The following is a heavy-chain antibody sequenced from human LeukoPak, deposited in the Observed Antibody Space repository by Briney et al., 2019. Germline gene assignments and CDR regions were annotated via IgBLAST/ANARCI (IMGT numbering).Heavy chain of an antibody. CDR3: ARNQAVAANRGASDV. CDR2: IYYNGNT. D-gene: IGHD6-19*01. CDR1: GYSISSNNW. V-gene: IGHV4-28*01. J-gene: IGHJ3*01. Sequence: SDTLSLTCAVSGYSISSNNWWAWVRQPPGKGLEWIGYIYYNGNTYYNPYNPSLTSRVTMSVDTSKIQFSLKLDSVTEIDTAMYYCARNQAVAANRGASDVWGQGTTVTVSS.